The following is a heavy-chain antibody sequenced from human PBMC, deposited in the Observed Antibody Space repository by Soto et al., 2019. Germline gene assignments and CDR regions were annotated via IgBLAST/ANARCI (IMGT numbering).Heavy chain of an antibody. Sequence: DVQLVESGGGLVQPGGSLRLSCAASGFTFGYYNMHWVRQAPGKGLEWVSFVRSSGDDTYYADSVKGRFTISRDNAKDALYLQMNSLREEDTAVYYWAIYGESRSSSDFDVWGKGALVTVSS. CDR1: GFTFGYYN. CDR2: VRSSGDDT. CDR3: AIYGESRSSSDFDV. J-gene: IGHJ4*02. V-gene: IGHV3-48*02. D-gene: IGHD6-6*01.